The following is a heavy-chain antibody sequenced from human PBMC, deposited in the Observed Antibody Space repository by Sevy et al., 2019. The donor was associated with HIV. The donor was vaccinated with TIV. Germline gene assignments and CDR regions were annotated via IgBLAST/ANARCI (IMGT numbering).Heavy chain of an antibody. Sequence: GGSLRLSCATSGFTFSSNWMTWVRQAPGKGLEWVANVKQDMSEKYYADSVKGRFTISRDNAKNSLYLQMNSLRAEDTAVYYCARDKLPPVMVTMVRGALSYYFDYWGQGTLVTVSS. CDR3: ARDKLPPVMVTMVRGALSYYFDY. CDR2: VKQDMSEK. CDR1: GFTFSSNW. J-gene: IGHJ4*02. V-gene: IGHV3-7*01. D-gene: IGHD3-10*01.